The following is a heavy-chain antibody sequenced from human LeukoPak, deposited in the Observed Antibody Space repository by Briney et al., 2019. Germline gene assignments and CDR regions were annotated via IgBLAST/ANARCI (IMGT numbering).Heavy chain of an antibody. Sequence: SETLSLTCAVYGGSFSGYYWRWIRQPPGKGLEWIGEINHSGSTNYNPSLKSRVTISVDTSKNQFSLKLSSVTAADTAVYYCARDRNSYGTCHDYWGQGTLVTVSS. CDR1: GGSFSGYY. J-gene: IGHJ4*02. V-gene: IGHV4-34*01. CDR2: INHSGST. CDR3: ARDRNSYGTCHDY. D-gene: IGHD5-18*01.